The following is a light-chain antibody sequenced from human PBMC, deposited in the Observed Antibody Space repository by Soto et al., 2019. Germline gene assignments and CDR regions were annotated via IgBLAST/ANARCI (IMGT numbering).Light chain of an antibody. CDR3: QHYNGYSWT. CDR1: QSVSGW. J-gene: IGKJ1*01. CDR2: MAS. V-gene: IGKV1-5*03. Sequence: DIQMPQSPSTLSALVGDRVTISCRPSQSVSGWLAWYQQEPGKAPKLLIYMASTLASGVPSRFSGSGSGTEFTLTISSLQPDDFATYYCQHYNGYSWTFGQGTKVDIK.